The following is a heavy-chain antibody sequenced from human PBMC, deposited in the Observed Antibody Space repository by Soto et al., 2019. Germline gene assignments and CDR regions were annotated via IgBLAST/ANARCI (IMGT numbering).Heavy chain of an antibody. J-gene: IGHJ4*02. Sequence: PGGSLRLSCAASGFTFSSYAMTWVRQAPGKGLEWVANIKQGGSRKYYVDSVKGRFTISRDNAKNSLYLQMNSLRAEDTAVYYCATMPTVEDYWGQGTLVTVSS. CDR1: GFTFSSYA. CDR3: ATMPTVEDY. CDR2: IKQGGSRK. V-gene: IGHV3-7*01. D-gene: IGHD4-17*01.